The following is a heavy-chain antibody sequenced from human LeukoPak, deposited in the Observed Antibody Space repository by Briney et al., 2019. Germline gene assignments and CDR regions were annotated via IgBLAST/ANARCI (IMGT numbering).Heavy chain of an antibody. CDR2: ISYDGSNK. CDR1: GFTFSSYA. J-gene: IGHJ5*02. D-gene: IGHD3-10*01. Sequence: GRSLRLSCAASGFTFSSYAMHRVRQAPGKGLEWVAVISYDGSNKYYADSVKGRFTISRDDSQNTLYLQMSSLRAEDTAFYYCAREERSGSLVFTAWGQGTLVTVSS. CDR3: AREERSGSLVFTA. V-gene: IGHV3-30-3*01.